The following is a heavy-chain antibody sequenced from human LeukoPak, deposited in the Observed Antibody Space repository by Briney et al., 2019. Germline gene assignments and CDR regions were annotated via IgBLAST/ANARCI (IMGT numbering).Heavy chain of an antibody. D-gene: IGHD4-17*01. CDR2: ISSSSSYI. CDR1: GFTFSSYS. J-gene: IGHJ1*01. V-gene: IGHV3-21*01. Sequence: GGSLRLSCAASGFTFSSYSMNWVRQAAGKGLEWVSSISSSSSYIYYADSVKGRFTISRDNAKNSLYLQMNSLRAEDTAVYYCARDYGDYPGDFQHWGQGTLVTVSS. CDR3: ARDYGDYPGDFQH.